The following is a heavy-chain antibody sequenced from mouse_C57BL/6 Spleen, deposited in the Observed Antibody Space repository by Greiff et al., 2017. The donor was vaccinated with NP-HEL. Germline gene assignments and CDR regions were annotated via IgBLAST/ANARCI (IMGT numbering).Heavy chain of an antibody. J-gene: IGHJ1*03. CDR3: ARSYGSSYWYFDV. CDR2: ISSGGSYT. CDR1: GFTFSSYG. V-gene: IGHV5-6*01. D-gene: IGHD1-1*01. Sequence: EVKLVESGGDLVKPGGSLKLSCAASGFTFSSYGMSWVRQTPDKRLEWVGNISSGGSYTYYPDSVKGRFTISRDNAKNTLYLQMSSLKSEDTAMYYCARSYGSSYWYFDVWGTGTTVTVSS.